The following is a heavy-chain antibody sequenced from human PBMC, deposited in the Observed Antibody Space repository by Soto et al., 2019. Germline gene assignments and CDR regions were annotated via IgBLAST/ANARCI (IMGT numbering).Heavy chain of an antibody. J-gene: IGHJ4*02. CDR1: GGSISSYY. V-gene: IGHV4-59*08. CDR3: ASHAYSSGWYRNGRIFDD. D-gene: IGHD6-19*01. Sequence: SETLSLTCTVSGGSISSYYWSWIRQPPGKGLEWIGYIYYSGSTNYNPSLKSRVTISVDTSKNQFSLKLSSVTAADTAVYYCASHAYSSGWYRNGRIFDDWGQATLVTVSS. CDR2: IYYSGST.